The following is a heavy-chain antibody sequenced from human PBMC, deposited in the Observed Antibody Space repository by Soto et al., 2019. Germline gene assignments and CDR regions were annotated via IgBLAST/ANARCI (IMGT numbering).Heavy chain of an antibody. CDR3: ARYLDTAMIGWFYP. CDR1: GYTFTSYG. Sequence: ASVKVSCKASGYTFTSYGISWVRQAPGQGLEWMGWISAYNGNTNYAQKLQGRVTMTTDTSTSTAYMELRSLRSDDTAVYYCARYLDTAMIGWFYPWGQGTLVPVSS. J-gene: IGHJ5*02. V-gene: IGHV1-18*01. D-gene: IGHD5-18*01. CDR2: ISAYNGNT.